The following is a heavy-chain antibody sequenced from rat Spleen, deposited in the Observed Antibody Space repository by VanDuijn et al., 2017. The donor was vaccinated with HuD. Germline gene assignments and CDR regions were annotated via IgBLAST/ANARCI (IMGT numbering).Heavy chain of an antibody. V-gene: IGHV2-45*01. CDR2: MWSGENT. D-gene: IGHD4-2*01. J-gene: IGHJ2*01. Sequence: QVQLKESGPGLVQPSETLSLTCTVSGFSLTSYNVHWVRQPPGKGLEWMGGMWSGENTGYNSALKSRLSISRDTSKNQVFLKMNSLQSEDTATYYCAREYWRRFGYWGQGVMVTVSS. CDR3: AREYWRRFGY. CDR1: GFSLTSYN.